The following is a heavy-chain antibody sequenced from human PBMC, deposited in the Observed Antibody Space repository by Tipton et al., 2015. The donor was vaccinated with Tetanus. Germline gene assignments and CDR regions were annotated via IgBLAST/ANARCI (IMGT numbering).Heavy chain of an antibody. D-gene: IGHD6-19*01. CDR1: GGSIIKDY. V-gene: IGHV4-59*01. CDR2: ISHSGSP. Sequence: TLSLTCNVSGGSIIKDYWSRIRQSPGKTLEWIGYISHSGSPNYNPSLKSRATVSVDTSKNQFSLDLTSVTAADTGVYYCAGSQWLDGFIFDYWGQGSLVTVAS. CDR3: AGSQWLDGFIFDY. J-gene: IGHJ4*02.